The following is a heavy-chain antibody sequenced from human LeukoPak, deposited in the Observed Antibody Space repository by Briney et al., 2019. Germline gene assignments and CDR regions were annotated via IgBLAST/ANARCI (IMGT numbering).Heavy chain of an antibody. D-gene: IGHD3-22*01. CDR2: ITWNGGGT. Sequence: PGGSLRLSCAASGFNFDDYGMSWVRQAPGKGLEWVSGITWNGGGTGYADSVKGRFTISRENAKNSLYLQMNSLKAEDTALYYCARGPLQTIPTSKIVVYYYPFYYWGQGNLVTVSS. V-gene: IGHV3-20*04. CDR1: GFNFDDYG. J-gene: IGHJ4*02. CDR3: ARGPLQTIPTSKIVVYYYPFYY.